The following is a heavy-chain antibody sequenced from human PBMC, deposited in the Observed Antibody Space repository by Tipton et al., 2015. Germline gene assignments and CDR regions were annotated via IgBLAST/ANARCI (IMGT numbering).Heavy chain of an antibody. CDR3: ARSTSAWGGLDV. D-gene: IGHD2/OR15-2a*01. Sequence: QSGAEVKKPGSSVKVSCKASGGTFGSYGITWVRQAPGQGLEWMGVTIPIYGTPNYAQKFQGRVTIRADESTSAASMELSGLRSEDTAVYYCARSTSAWGGLDVWGQGTTVTVSS. CDR1: GGTFGSYG. CDR2: TIPIYGTP. J-gene: IGHJ6*02. V-gene: IGHV1-69*01.